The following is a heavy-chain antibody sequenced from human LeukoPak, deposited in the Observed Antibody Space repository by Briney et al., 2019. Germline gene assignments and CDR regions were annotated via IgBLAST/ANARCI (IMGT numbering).Heavy chain of an antibody. CDR2: IIPIFGTA. Sequence: ASVKVSCKASGGTFSSYVISWVRQAPGQGLEWMGRIIPIFGTANYAQKFQGRVTITTDESTSTAYMELSSLRSEDTAVYYCARVGGIERWLQLGAFDIWGQGTMVTLSS. J-gene: IGHJ3*02. D-gene: IGHD5-24*01. V-gene: IGHV1-69*05. CDR1: GGTFSSYV. CDR3: ARVGGIERWLQLGAFDI.